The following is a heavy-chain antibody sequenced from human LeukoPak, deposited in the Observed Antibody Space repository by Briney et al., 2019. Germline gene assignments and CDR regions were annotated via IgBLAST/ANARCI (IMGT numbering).Heavy chain of an antibody. Sequence: PGGSLRLSCTASTFTFSRYAMHWVRQAPGKGLEWVAIISYDGSNKYYADSVKGRFSISRDNSKNTLYLQMNSLRAEDTAVYYCARDWVGYCSGGSCYDGSPLDYWGQGTLVTVSS. CDR1: TFTFSRYA. CDR2: ISYDGSNK. CDR3: ARDWVGYCSGGSCYDGSPLDY. V-gene: IGHV3-30-3*01. J-gene: IGHJ4*02. D-gene: IGHD2-15*01.